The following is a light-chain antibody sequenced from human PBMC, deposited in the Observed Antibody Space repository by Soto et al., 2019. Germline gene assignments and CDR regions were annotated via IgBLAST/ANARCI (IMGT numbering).Light chain of an antibody. Sequence: DIVLTQSPATLSLSPGESVTLSCRASQSVSIYLAWYQQKPGQAPRLLIYGASNRATGIPARFSGSGSGTDFTLTISSLESEDFAVYYCQQRSNWPRTFGQGTKVEV. CDR1: QSVSIY. CDR2: GAS. CDR3: QQRSNWPRT. V-gene: IGKV3-11*01. J-gene: IGKJ1*01.